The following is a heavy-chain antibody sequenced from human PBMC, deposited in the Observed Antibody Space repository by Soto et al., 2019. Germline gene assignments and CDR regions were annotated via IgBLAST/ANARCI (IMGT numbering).Heavy chain of an antibody. CDR2: IYPGDSDT. V-gene: IGHV5-51*01. Sequence: GESLKISCKGSGYSFTSYWIGWVRQMPGKGLEWMGIIYPGDSDTRYSPSFQGQVTISADKSISTAYLQWSSLKASDTAMYYCAVIVVVPAARGTYSTYDDAFDIWGQGTMVTVSS. J-gene: IGHJ3*02. CDR1: GYSFTSYW. CDR3: AVIVVVPAARGTYSTYDDAFDI. D-gene: IGHD2-2*01.